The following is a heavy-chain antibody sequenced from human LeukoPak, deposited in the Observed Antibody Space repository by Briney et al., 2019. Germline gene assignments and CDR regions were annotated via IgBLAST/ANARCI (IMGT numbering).Heavy chain of an antibody. CDR1: GGSISSYY. Sequence: PSETLSLTCTVSGGSISSYYWSWIRQPAGKGLEWIGRIYTSGSTNYNPSLKSRVTISVDTSKNQFSLKLSSVTAADTAVYYCARGVYSSSWYPYYYYYMDVWGKGTTVTVSS. V-gene: IGHV4-4*07. J-gene: IGHJ6*03. CDR3: ARGVYSSSWYPYYYYYMDV. CDR2: IYTSGST. D-gene: IGHD6-13*01.